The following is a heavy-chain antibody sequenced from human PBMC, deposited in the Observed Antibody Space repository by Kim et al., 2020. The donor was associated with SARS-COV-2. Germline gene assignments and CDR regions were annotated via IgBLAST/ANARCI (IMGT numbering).Heavy chain of an antibody. CDR1: GFTFSSYA. Sequence: GGSLRLSCAASGFTFSSYAMHWVRQAPGKGLEYVSAISSNGGSTYYANSVKGRFTISRDNSKNTLYLQMGSLRAEDMAVYYCARDLDPGYSSSWSGGMDVWGQGTTVTVSS. J-gene: IGHJ6*02. D-gene: IGHD6-13*01. CDR2: ISSNGGST. CDR3: ARDLDPGYSSSWSGGMDV. V-gene: IGHV3-64*01.